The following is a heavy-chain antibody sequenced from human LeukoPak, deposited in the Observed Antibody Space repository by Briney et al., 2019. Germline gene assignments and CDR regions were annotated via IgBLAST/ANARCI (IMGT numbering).Heavy chain of an antibody. Sequence: SETLSLTCTVSGGSISSGGYYWSWIRQHPGKGLEWIGYIYYRGSTYYNPTLKSRVTISVGTSKNQFSLKLSSVTAADTAVYYCARGGDYVWGSYRYWGQGTLVTVSS. V-gene: IGHV4-31*03. CDR3: ARGGDYVWGSYRY. J-gene: IGHJ4*02. CDR2: IYYRGST. D-gene: IGHD3-16*02. CDR1: GGSISSGGYY.